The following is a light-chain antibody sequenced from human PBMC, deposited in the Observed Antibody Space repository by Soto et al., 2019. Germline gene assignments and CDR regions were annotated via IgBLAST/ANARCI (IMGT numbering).Light chain of an antibody. V-gene: IGLV2-14*01. CDR3: SSYSSSSRV. J-gene: IGLJ2*01. CDR1: SSDIGNYHY. CDR2: EVS. Sequence: QSALTQPASVSGSPGQSITISCTGTSSDIGNYHYVSWYRQHPGKVPKLMIYEVSNRPSGVSDRFSGSKSGNTATLAISGLQAEDEADYYCSSYSSSSRVFGGGTKLTVL.